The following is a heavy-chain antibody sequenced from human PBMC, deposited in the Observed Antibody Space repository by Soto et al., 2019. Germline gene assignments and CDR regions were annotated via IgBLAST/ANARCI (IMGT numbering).Heavy chain of an antibody. CDR2: IYHSGYT. Sequence: QMRLQESGSGLVKPSQTLSLTCAVSGGSIRSEGYAWNWIRQPPGKGLEWIGYIYHSGYTSYNPSLKNRVTISVDKSKNQFSLTLSFVTAADTAVYYCARDSLTGNYFDPWGQGTLVTVSS. V-gene: IGHV4-30-2*01. CDR1: GGSIRSEGYA. D-gene: IGHD1-7*01. CDR3: ARDSLTGNYFDP. J-gene: IGHJ5*02.